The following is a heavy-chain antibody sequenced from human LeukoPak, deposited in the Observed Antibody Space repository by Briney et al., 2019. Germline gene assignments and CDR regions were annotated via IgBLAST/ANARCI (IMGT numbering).Heavy chain of an antibody. J-gene: IGHJ4*02. CDR3: ARDLTGYNYIDY. D-gene: IGHD5-18*01. CDR1: GDSTSSGDYY. CDR2: IYYSGTT. Sequence: SETLSLTCTVSGDSTSSGDYYWSWIRQPPGKGLEWIGYIYYSGTTYYNPSLKSRVTISADTSKNQFSLRLSSVTAADTAVYYCARDLTGYNYIDYWGQGTLVTVSS. V-gene: IGHV4-30-4*01.